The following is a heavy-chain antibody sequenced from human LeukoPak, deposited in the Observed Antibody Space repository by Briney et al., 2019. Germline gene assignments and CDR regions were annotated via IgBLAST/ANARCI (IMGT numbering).Heavy chain of an antibody. CDR1: GFTFSSFG. J-gene: IGHJ6*02. V-gene: IGHV3-30*03. CDR3: ARGADTKPFWSGYWVDV. Sequence: PGGSLRLSCAASGFTFSSFGMLWVRQAPGKGLEWVAVISYDESNKYYADSVKGRFTISRDNSKNTLYLQMNSLRAEDTAVYYCARGADTKPFWSGYWVDVWGQGTTVTVSS. CDR2: ISYDESNK. D-gene: IGHD3-3*01.